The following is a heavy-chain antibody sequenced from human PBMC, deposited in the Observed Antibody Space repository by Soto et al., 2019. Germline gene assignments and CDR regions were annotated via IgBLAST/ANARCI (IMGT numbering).Heavy chain of an antibody. D-gene: IGHD3-3*01. J-gene: IGHJ2*01. CDR2: IYYNGIT. V-gene: IGHV4-59*01. CDR3: ARVTLPSTLFGVGRDWYFDL. Sequence: QVQLQESGPGLVKPSETLSLTCTISGVSISTYYWSWIRQPPGKGLEWIGYIYYNGITNYNPPLKSRVAMSIDTSKNQFSLKLTSVTTADTAVYYCARVTLPSTLFGVGRDWYFDLWGRGTLVTVSS. CDR1: GVSISTYY.